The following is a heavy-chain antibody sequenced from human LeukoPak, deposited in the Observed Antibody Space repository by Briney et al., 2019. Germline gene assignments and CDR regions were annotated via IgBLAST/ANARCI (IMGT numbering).Heavy chain of an antibody. J-gene: IGHJ3*02. V-gene: IGHV5-10-1*01. CDR2: IDSSDSYS. Sequence: GESLKISCKGSGYSFTNYWIGWVRQMPGKGLEWMGRIDSSDSYSNYSPSFQGHVTISADKYITTAYLQWNSLKTSVTATYSAARTRARYSSGWFEAFDIWGQGTMVTVSS. CDR1: GYSFTNYW. CDR3: ARTRARYSSGWFEAFDI. D-gene: IGHD6-19*01.